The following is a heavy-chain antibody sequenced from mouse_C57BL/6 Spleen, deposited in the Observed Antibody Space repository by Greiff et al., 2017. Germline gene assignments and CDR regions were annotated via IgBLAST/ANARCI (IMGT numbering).Heavy chain of an antibody. Sequence: LVESGAELMKPGASVKLSCKATGYTFTGYWIEWVKQRPGHGLEWIGEVLPGSGRTNYNEKFKGKATFTADTSSNTAYMQLSRLTTEDSAIYYCARSIYDGSSFAYWGQGTLVTVSA. CDR2: VLPGSGRT. CDR3: ARSIYDGSSFAY. CDR1: GYTFTGYW. V-gene: IGHV1-9*01. J-gene: IGHJ3*01. D-gene: IGHD2-3*01.